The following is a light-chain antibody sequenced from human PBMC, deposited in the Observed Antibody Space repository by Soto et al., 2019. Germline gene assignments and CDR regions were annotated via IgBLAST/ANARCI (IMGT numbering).Light chain of an antibody. CDR2: DSS. CDR3: LQHNGCPPT. V-gene: IGKV1-17*01. CDR1: QGIGSD. Sequence: DIQMTQSPSSLSASVGDRVTITCRSSQGIGSDLGWFQQKPGKAPERLLFDSSHLRSGVPSRFSGSVSGTAFPLTITRLQPEDFATYYCLQHNGCPPTFGQGTNVEMK. J-gene: IGKJ1*01.